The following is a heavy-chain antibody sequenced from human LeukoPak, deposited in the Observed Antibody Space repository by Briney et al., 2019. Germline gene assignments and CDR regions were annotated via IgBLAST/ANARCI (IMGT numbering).Heavy chain of an antibody. V-gene: IGHV7-4-1*02. CDR3: AKDLDSAAFDI. Sequence: ASVKVSCKASGYSFTSYAMNLVRQAPGQGLEWMGWINTNTGNPTYAQGFTGRCVFSLDTSVSTAYLQISSLKAEDTAVYYCAKDLDSAAFDIWGQGTMVTVSS. CDR2: INTNTGNP. D-gene: IGHD2-15*01. J-gene: IGHJ3*02. CDR1: GYSFTSYA.